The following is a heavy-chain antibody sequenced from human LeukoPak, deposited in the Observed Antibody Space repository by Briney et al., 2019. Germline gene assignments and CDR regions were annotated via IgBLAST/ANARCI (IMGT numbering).Heavy chain of an antibody. D-gene: IGHD3-22*01. J-gene: IGHJ4*02. Sequence: ASVKVSFKASGYTFTSYGISWVRQAPGQGLEWMGWISAYNGNTNYAQKLQGRVTMTTDTSTSTAYMELRSLRSDDTAVYYCARGPRYYYDSSGRGTTDYWGQGTLVTVSS. V-gene: IGHV1-18*01. CDR3: ARGPRYYYDSSGRGTTDY. CDR2: ISAYNGNT. CDR1: GYTFTSYG.